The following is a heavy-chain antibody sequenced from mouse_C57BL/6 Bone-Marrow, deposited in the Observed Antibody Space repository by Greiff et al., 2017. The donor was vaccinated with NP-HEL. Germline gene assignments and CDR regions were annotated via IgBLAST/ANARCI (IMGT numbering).Heavy chain of an antibody. V-gene: IGHV2-5*01. CDR1: GFSLTSYG. CDR3: AKFEESLYAMDY. Sequence: VQGVESGPGLVQPSQSLSITCTVSGFSLTSYGVHWVRQSPGKGLEWLGVIWRGGSTDYNAAFMSRLSITKDNSKSQVFFKMNSLQADDTAIYYCAKFEESLYAMDYWGQGTSVTVSS. J-gene: IGHJ4*01. CDR2: IWRGGST.